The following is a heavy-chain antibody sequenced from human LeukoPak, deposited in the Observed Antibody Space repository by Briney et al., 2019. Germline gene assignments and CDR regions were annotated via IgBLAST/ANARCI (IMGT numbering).Heavy chain of an antibody. D-gene: IGHD1-26*01. Sequence: SVKVSCKASGYTFTSYGISWVRQAPGQGLEWMGRIIPILGIANYAQKFQGRVTITADKSTSTAYMELSSLRSEDTAVYYCARDHGGSYFGYFDYWGQGTLVTVSS. CDR2: IIPILGIA. J-gene: IGHJ4*02. CDR1: GYTFTSYG. CDR3: ARDHGGSYFGYFDY. V-gene: IGHV1-69*04.